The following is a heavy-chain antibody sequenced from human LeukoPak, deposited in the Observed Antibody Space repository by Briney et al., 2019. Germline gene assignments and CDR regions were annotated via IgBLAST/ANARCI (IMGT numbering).Heavy chain of an antibody. Sequence: GGSLRLSCAASGFTLNNYAMNWVRQAPGKGLEWVSSISGGGETTYYADSVKGRFTISRDNSKNTLYLQMNSLRAEDTAVYYCAKDQGAARPKYYFDYWGQGTLVTVSS. D-gene: IGHD6-6*01. CDR3: AKDQGAARPKYYFDY. J-gene: IGHJ4*02. V-gene: IGHV3-23*01. CDR2: ISGGGETT. CDR1: GFTLNNYA.